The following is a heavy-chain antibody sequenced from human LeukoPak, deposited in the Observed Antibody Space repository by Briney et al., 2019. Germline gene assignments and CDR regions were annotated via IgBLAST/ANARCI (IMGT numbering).Heavy chain of an antibody. CDR1: GFTFSSYW. Sequence: GGSLRLSCAASGFTFSSYWMHWVRQAPGKGLVWVSRINSDGSSTSYADSVKGRFTISRDNAKNTLYLQMNSLRAEDTAVYYCARGVYGGNTIDYWGQGTLVTVSS. D-gene: IGHD4-23*01. CDR2: INSDGSST. CDR3: ARGVYGGNTIDY. J-gene: IGHJ4*02. V-gene: IGHV3-74*01.